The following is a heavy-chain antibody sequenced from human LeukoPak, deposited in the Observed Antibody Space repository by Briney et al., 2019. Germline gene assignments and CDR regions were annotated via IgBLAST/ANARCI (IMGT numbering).Heavy chain of an antibody. CDR3: VTGYYEPFDN. D-gene: IGHD3-3*01. CDR1: GASLSSYY. V-gene: IGHV4-59*01. J-gene: IGHJ4*02. CDR2: ISDTGRT. Sequence: SETLSLTCSVSGASLSSYYWGWIRQSPGKGLEWLGYISDTGRTDYNPSLKSRGTLSLDTSKNQFSLRLTSVTAADTAVYYCVTGYYEPFDNWGQGTLVTVSS.